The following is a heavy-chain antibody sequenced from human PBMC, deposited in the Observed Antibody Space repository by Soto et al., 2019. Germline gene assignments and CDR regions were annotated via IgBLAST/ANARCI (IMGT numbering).Heavy chain of an antibody. CDR3: ARHGHNIYGFDV. CDR2: MHPSGST. D-gene: IGHD1-1*01. V-gene: IGHV4-4*02. CDR1: GGSISSVNW. Sequence: QVQPQESGPGLVKPSDTLSLTCAVSGGSISSVNWWSWVRQSPGKGLEWIGEMHPSGSTNYNPSLTSRVTVSMDKSRNQFSLKMYSVTAADTAVYFCARHGHNIYGFDVWGRGTTVTVSS. J-gene: IGHJ6*02.